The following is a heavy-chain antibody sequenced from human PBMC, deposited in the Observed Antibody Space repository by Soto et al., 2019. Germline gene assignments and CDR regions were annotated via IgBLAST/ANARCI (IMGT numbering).Heavy chain of an antibody. CDR1: GFTFSSYS. Sequence: EVQLVESGGGLVQPGGSLRLSCAASGFTFSSYSMNWVRQAPGKGLEWLSFITTSSNTIYYADSVKGRFTISRDNAKNSLYLQMNILRDEDTAVYYCARVRGNYYLDYWGQGTLVTVSS. D-gene: IGHD1-26*01. CDR3: ARVRGNYYLDY. CDR2: ITTSSNTI. V-gene: IGHV3-48*02. J-gene: IGHJ4*02.